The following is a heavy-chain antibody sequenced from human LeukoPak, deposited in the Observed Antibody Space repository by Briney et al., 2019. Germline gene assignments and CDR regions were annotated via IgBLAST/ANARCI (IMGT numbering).Heavy chain of an antibody. CDR3: ARQWRDGSGSSYFDY. CDR1: GGSISSSTYY. J-gene: IGHJ4*02. Sequence: PSETLSLTCTVSGGSISSSTYYWGWIRQPPGKGLEWIGSFYYSGSTYYNPSLKSRVTISVDTSKNQFSLKLTSVTAADAAVYYCARQWRDGSGSSYFDYCGQGTLVTVSS. V-gene: IGHV4-39*01. D-gene: IGHD3-10*01. CDR2: FYYSGST.